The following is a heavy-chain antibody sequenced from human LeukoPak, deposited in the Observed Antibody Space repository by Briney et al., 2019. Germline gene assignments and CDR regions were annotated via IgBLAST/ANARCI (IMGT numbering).Heavy chain of an antibody. Sequence: GGSLRLSCAAAGFTFSRYSMNWVRQAPGKGLEWVSSLSSSSRYIYYADSVKGRFTISRDNSKNTLYLQMNSLRAEDTAVYYCARYTHQAVVGATMDYWGQGTLVTVSS. D-gene: IGHD1-26*01. V-gene: IGHV3-21*04. CDR3: ARYTHQAVVGATMDY. J-gene: IGHJ4*02. CDR1: GFTFSRYS. CDR2: LSSSSRYI.